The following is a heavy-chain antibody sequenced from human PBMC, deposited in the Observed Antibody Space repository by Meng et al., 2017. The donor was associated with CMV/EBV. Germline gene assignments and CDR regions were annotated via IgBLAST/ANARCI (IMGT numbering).Heavy chain of an antibody. CDR2: ISSSSSYI. V-gene: IGHV3-21*01. Sequence: GESLKISCAASGFTFSSYSMNWVRQAPGKGLEWVSSISSSSSYIYYADSVKGRFTISRDNAKNSLYLQMNSLRAEDTAVYYCARVWGKGGYYYGMDVWGQGTTVTVSS. CDR3: ARVWGKGGYYYGMDV. J-gene: IGHJ6*02. CDR1: GFTFSSYS. D-gene: IGHD7-27*01.